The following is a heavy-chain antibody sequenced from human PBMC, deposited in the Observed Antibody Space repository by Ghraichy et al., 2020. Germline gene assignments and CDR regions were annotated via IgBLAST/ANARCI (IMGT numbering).Heavy chain of an antibody. CDR3: ARAGSGATSLKFDY. V-gene: IGHV6-1*01. D-gene: IGHD5-12*01. Sequence: SQTLSLTCAISGDSVSNNSAAWNWIRQSPSRGLEWLGRTYFRSKWFNDYAVSVKSRILINPDTSKNQFSLQLNSVTPEDTAVYYCARAGSGATSLKFDYWAPRALFPFSS. J-gene: IGHJ4*01. CDR2: TYFRSKWFN. CDR1: GDSVSNNSAA.